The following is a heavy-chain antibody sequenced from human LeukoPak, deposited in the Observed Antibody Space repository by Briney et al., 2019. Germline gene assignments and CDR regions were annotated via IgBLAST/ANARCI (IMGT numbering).Heavy chain of an antibody. CDR2: IIPIFGTA. CDR3: ARGVSYYFDY. J-gene: IGHJ4*02. Sequence: AASVKVSCKASGGTFSSYAISWVRQAPGQGLEWMGGIIPIFGTANYEQKFQGRVTITADESTSTAYMELSSLRSEDTAVYYCARGVSYYFDYWGQGTLVTVSS. CDR1: GGTFSSYA. V-gene: IGHV1-69*01.